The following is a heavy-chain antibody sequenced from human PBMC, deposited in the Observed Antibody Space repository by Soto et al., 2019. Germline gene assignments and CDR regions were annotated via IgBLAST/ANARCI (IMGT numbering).Heavy chain of an antibody. CDR3: ARKGYYGSGSYSDY. CDR2: IIPIFGTA. J-gene: IGHJ4*02. Sequence: QVQLVQSGAEVKKPGSSVKVSCKASGGTFSSYAISWVRQAPGQGLEWMGGIIPIFGTANYAQKFQGRVTITADESTSTAYMERSSLRSEDTAVYYCARKGYYGSGSYSDYWGQGTLVTVSS. CDR1: GGTFSSYA. D-gene: IGHD3-10*01. V-gene: IGHV1-69*12.